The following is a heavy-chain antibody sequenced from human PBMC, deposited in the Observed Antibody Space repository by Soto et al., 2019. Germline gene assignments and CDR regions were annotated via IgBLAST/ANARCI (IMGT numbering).Heavy chain of an antibody. V-gene: IGHV3-33*01. Sequence: VQLVESGGGVVQPGRSLRLSCAASGFVYSNYAMHWVRLSPGKGLEWVALIWNDGTKKYYMDSVKGRFIISRDNSLKTLHRQMDSLRAEDAAVYFCVRGIPSQYSSDWLYWYFDLWGRGTQVTVSA. CDR3: VRGIPSQYSSDWLYWYFDL. CDR1: GFVYSNYA. J-gene: IGHJ2*01. CDR2: IWNDGTKK. D-gene: IGHD2-21*01.